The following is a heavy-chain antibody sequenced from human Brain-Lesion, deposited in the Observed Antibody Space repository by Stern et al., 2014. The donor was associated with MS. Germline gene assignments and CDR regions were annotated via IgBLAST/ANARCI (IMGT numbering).Heavy chain of an antibody. J-gene: IGHJ5*01. V-gene: IGHV3-74*02. D-gene: IGHD3-10*01. CDR1: GFTFSNYW. CDR2: VNSDGRRT. Sequence: VQLVESGGGLVQPGGSLRLSWAASGFTFSNYWMHWVRQAPGKGLVGVSRVNSDGRRTSYADSVKGRFPMSRDNAKNTLYLQMNSLRVEDTAIYYCARGERWFDSWGQGTLVTVSS. CDR3: ARGERWFDS.